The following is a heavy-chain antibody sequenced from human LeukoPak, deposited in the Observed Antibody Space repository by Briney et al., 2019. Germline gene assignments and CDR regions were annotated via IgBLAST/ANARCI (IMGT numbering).Heavy chain of an antibody. V-gene: IGHV3-20*04. D-gene: IGHD5-18*01. J-gene: IGHJ6*03. Sequence: PGGSLRLSCAASGFTFDDYGMSWVRQAPGKGLEWVSGINWNGGSTGYADSVRGRFTISRDNAKNSLYLQMNSLRAEDTALYYCARVQLRLGGIYSYHIMDVWGKGTTVTVSS. CDR3: ARVQLRLGGIYSYHIMDV. CDR1: GFTFDDYG. CDR2: INWNGGST.